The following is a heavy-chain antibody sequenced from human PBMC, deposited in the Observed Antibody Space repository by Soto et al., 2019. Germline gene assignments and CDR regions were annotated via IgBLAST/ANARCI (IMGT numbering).Heavy chain of an antibody. Sequence: ASVKVSCKASGYTFTSYDINWVRQATGQGLEWMGWMNPNSGNTGYAQKFQGRVTMTRNTSISTAYMELSSLRSEDTAVYYCARGSINNDFWSGYYKGYSYGMDVWGQGTTVTVSS. CDR1: GYTFTSYD. CDR3: ARGSINNDFWSGYYKGYSYGMDV. V-gene: IGHV1-8*01. CDR2: MNPNSGNT. D-gene: IGHD3-3*01. J-gene: IGHJ6*02.